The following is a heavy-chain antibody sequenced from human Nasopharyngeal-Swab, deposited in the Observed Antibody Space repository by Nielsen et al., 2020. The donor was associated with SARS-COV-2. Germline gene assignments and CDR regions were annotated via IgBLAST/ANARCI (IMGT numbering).Heavy chain of an antibody. Sequence: GGSLRLSCKASGFTFGDYAMSWFRQAPGKVLEWVGFIRSKYYGGTPEYAASVKGRLTISRDDSKSVAYLQMNSLKTEDTAVYYCTRELFSNDYYDAKWFDPWGQGTLVTVSS. J-gene: IGHJ5*02. CDR1: GFTFGDYA. CDR2: IRSKYYGGTP. V-gene: IGHV3-49*03. CDR3: TRELFSNDYYDAKWFDP. D-gene: IGHD3-22*01.